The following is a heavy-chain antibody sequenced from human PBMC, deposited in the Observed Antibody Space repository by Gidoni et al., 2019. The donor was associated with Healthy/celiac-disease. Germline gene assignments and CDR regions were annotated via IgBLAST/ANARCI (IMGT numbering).Heavy chain of an antibody. J-gene: IGHJ4*02. V-gene: IGHV3-23*01. CDR3: AKTAKGYDSNPFDY. CDR1: GFTFSSYA. Sequence: EGQLLESGGGLVQPGGSLRLACAASGFTFSSYAMSWVRQAPGKGLGLVSAISGSGGSTYYADSVKGRFTISRDNSKNTLYLQMNSLRAEDTAVYYCAKTAKGYDSNPFDYWGQGTLVTVSS. CDR2: ISGSGGST. D-gene: IGHD3-22*01.